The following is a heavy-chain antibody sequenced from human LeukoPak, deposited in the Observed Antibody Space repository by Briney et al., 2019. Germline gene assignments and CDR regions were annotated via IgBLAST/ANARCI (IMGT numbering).Heavy chain of an antibody. Sequence: GGSLRLSCAASGFTFSSYWMHWVRQVPGKGLVWVSRINSDGSSTSYADSVKGRFTISRDNAKNSLYLQMNSLRAEDTAVYYCARIRSSSWYSDAFDIWGQGTMVTVSS. J-gene: IGHJ3*02. CDR3: ARIRSSSWYSDAFDI. V-gene: IGHV3-74*01. CDR2: INSDGSST. D-gene: IGHD6-13*01. CDR1: GFTFSSYW.